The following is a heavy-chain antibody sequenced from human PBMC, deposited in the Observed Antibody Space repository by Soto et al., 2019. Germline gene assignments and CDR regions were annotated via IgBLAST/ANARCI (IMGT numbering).Heavy chain of an antibody. CDR1: GGSIKVGGYY. Sequence: SETLSLTCTVSGGSIKVGGYYWGWIRQPPGKGLEWVATIYYSGTTYYNPSLKSRLTISLDTSRNQFSLDLTSATAADTAVYYCARLAYSHYSTWGQGTLVTVSS. D-gene: IGHD5-12*01. V-gene: IGHV4-39*01. CDR3: ARLAYSHYST. J-gene: IGHJ4*02. CDR2: IYYSGTT.